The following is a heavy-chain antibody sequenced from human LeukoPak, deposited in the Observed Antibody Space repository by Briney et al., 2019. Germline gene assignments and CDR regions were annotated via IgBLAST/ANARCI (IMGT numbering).Heavy chain of an antibody. D-gene: IGHD3-10*01. J-gene: IGHJ5*02. V-gene: IGHV4-39*01. CDR2: IYYSGST. Sequence: SETLSLTCTVSGGSISSYYWGWIRQPPGKGLEWIGSIYYSGSTYYNPSLKSRVTISVDTSKNQFSLKLSSVTAADTAVYYCARPQLSGRSGSYYSWGQGTLVTVSS. CDR1: GGSISSYY. CDR3: ARPQLSGRSGSYYS.